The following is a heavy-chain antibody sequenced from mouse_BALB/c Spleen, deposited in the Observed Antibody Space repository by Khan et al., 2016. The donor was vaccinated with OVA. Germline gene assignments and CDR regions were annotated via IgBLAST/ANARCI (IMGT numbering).Heavy chain of an antibody. CDR1: GYTFPEYT. J-gene: IGHJ4*01. CDR2: INPKNGGT. CDR3: ARDAGRY. V-gene: IGHV1-18*01. D-gene: IGHD3-3*01. Sequence: LQLEESGPELVKPGASVKISCKTSGYTFPEYTVHWVKQSLGKSLDWIGVINPKNGGTAYNQKFKGKAILTVDKSSSTAYMEFRSLTSEDSAVYYCARDAGRYWGQGTSVTVAS.